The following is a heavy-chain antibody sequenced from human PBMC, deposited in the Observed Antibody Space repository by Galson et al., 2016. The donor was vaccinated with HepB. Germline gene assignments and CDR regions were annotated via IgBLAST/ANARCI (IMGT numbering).Heavy chain of an antibody. V-gene: IGHV3-48*02. D-gene: IGHD2-2*01. CDR1: GFTFSNYV. CDR2: ISASSGST. J-gene: IGHJ6*02. CDR3: ARHSYLHAGAMDV. Sequence: SLRFSCAASGFTFSNYVMNWVRQAPGKGLEWVSYISASSGSTYYADSVRGRFTISRVNAKNSLYLQMNSLRDEDTAVYYCARHSYLHAGAMDVWGQGTTVTVSS.